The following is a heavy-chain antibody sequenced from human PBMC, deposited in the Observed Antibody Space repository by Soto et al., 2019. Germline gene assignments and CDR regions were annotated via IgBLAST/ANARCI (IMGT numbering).Heavy chain of an antibody. CDR1: GFSFNTSGMC. D-gene: IGHD3-22*01. CDR2: IDWDDDK. V-gene: IGHV2-70*01. Sequence: TAPALVNATQSLTLTCTFSGFSFNTSGMCVSWIRQPPGKALEWLALIDWDDDKYYSTSLKTRLTISKDTSKNQVVLTMTNMDPVDTATYYCARILYYYYDNSRRPYSGMDVWGQGTTVPVSS. J-gene: IGHJ6*02. CDR3: ARILYYYYDNSRRPYSGMDV.